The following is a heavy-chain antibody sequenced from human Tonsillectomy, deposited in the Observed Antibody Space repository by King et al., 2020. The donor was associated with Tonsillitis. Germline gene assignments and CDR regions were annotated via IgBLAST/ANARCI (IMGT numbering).Heavy chain of an antibody. J-gene: IGHJ4*02. V-gene: IGHV4-4*07. Sequence: HVQLQESGPGLVKPSATLSLTCIVSGDSFITYYWTWIRQPAGKGLEWIGRINSDGTYNYNTSLKSRVTMSVDTSKNQFSLRLKSVTAADTAVYYCARGDPLHYWGQGTLVTVSS. CDR1: GDSFITYY. D-gene: IGHD2-21*02. CDR3: ARGDPLHY. CDR2: INSDGTY.